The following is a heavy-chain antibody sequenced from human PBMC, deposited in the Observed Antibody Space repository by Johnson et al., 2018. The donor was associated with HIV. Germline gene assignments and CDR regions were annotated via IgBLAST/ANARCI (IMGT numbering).Heavy chain of an antibody. V-gene: IGHV3-9*01. CDR1: GFTFDDYA. CDR3: AKDFPKSDKYYDIWTGTPPGAFDI. D-gene: IGHD3-9*01. CDR2: ISWNSGSI. J-gene: IGHJ3*02. Sequence: VQLVESGGGLVQPGRSLRLSCAASGFTFDDYAMHWVRQAPGKGLEWVSGISWNSGSIGYADSVKGRFTISRDNAKNSLYLQMNSLRAEDTALYYCAKDFPKSDKYYDIWTGTPPGAFDIWGQGTMVTVSS.